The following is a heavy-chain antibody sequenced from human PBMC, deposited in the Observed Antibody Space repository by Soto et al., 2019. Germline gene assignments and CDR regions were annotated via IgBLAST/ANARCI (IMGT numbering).Heavy chain of an antibody. Sequence: ASVKVSCKASGYTFTSYGISWVRQAPGQGLEWMGWISTYNGNTNYAQKLQGRVTMTTDTSTSTAYMELRSLRSDDTAVYYCAIYYYDSSGYSGPMDYWGQGTLVTVSS. D-gene: IGHD3-22*01. CDR1: GYTFTSYG. J-gene: IGHJ4*02. CDR3: AIYYYDSSGYSGPMDY. V-gene: IGHV1-18*01. CDR2: ISTYNGNT.